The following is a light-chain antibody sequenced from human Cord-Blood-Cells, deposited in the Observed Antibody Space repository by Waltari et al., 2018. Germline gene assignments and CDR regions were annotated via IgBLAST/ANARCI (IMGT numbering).Light chain of an antibody. CDR1: QSISSY. J-gene: IGKJ5*01. CDR3: QQSYSTPIT. V-gene: IGKV1-39*01. CDR2: AAS. Sequence: DIQMTQSPSSLSASVGDRVTITCRASQSISSYLNWYQQKPGKAPKLLIYAASSLQSGVPSRFSGSGSGTDFTLTISSRQPEDFATYYCQQSYSTPITFGQGTRLESK.